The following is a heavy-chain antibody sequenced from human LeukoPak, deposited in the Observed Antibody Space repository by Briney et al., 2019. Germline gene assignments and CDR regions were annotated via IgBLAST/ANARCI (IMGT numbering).Heavy chain of an antibody. CDR1: GGSINDYY. V-gene: IGHV4-59*01. J-gene: IGHJ2*01. D-gene: IGHD5-12*01. CDR3: ARDFLPPHYTATIRPDWYFDL. Sequence: PSETLSLTCTVSGGSINDYYWSWIRQPPGEGLEWIGNIYYSGITSYNPSLESRVIISVDTSKNQFSLKLNSVTAADTAVYYCARDFLPPHYTATIRPDWYFDLWGRGTLVTVSS. CDR2: IYYSGIT.